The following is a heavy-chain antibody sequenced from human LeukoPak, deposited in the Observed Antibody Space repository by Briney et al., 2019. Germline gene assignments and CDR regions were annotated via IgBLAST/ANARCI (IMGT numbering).Heavy chain of an antibody. D-gene: IGHD5-12*01. CDR1: GFTFSSYG. V-gene: IGHV3-23*01. CDR2: ISGSGGST. J-gene: IGHJ4*02. Sequence: GGSLRLSCAASGFTFSSYGMSWVRQAPGKGLEWVSAISGSGGSTYYADSVKGRFTISRDNSKNTLYLQMNSLRAEDTAVYYCAKGDGNIVATTFDYWGQGTLVTVSS. CDR3: AKGDGNIVATTFDY.